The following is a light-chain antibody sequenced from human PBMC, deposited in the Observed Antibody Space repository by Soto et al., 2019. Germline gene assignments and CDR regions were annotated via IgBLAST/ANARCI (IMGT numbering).Light chain of an antibody. V-gene: IGLV1-51*01. CDR1: SSNMGGNS. CDR3: GSWDSSLSAYV. CDR2: DDN. J-gene: IGLJ1*01. Sequence: QSVFTQPPSFCSAPGQKVTICCSGSSSNMGGNSVSLYQQLPGTAPKLLIYDDNKRPSGIPDRFSGSKSGTSATLGITGFQTGDEADYYCGSWDSSLSAYVFGTWTKVTVL.